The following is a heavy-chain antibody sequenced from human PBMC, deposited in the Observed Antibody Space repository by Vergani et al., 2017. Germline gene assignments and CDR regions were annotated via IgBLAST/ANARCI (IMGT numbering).Heavy chain of an antibody. V-gene: IGHV4-59*08. CDR3: ARVYYYDSSGYSRAFDI. D-gene: IGHD3-22*01. CDR2: IYYSGST. Sequence: QLQLQESGPGLVKPSETLSLTCTVSGGSISSHYWSWIRQPPGKGLEWIGYIYYSGSTNYNPSLKSRVTISVDTSKNQFSLKLSSVTAADTAVYYCARVYYYDSSGYSRAFDIWGQGTMVTVSS. CDR1: GGSISSHY. J-gene: IGHJ3*02.